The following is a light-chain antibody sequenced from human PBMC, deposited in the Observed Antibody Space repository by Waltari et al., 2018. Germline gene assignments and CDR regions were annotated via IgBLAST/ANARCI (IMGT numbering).Light chain of an antibody. Sequence: SYVLTQPPSVSVAPGQTARITCGGNNIGSKSVHWYQQKPGQAPVLVVYDDSDRHSGIPERFSGSNAGNTATLTISRVEAGDEADYYCQVWDSSSDHRYVFGTGTKVTVL. J-gene: IGLJ1*01. CDR1: NIGSKS. CDR3: QVWDSSSDHRYV. V-gene: IGLV3-21*02. CDR2: DDS.